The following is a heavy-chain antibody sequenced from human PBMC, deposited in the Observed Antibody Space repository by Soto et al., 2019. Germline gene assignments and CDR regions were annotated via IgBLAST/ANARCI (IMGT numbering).Heavy chain of an antibody. CDR2: ISSSSSYI. J-gene: IGHJ3*02. D-gene: IGHD1-7*01. CDR3: ARQPGTPDAFDI. Sequence: GGSLRLSCAASGFTFSSYSMNWVRQAPGKGLEWVSSISSSSSYIYYADSVKGRFTISRDNAKNSLYLQMNSLRAEDTAVYYCARQPGTPDAFDIWGQGTMVTVSS. CDR1: GFTFSSYS. V-gene: IGHV3-21*01.